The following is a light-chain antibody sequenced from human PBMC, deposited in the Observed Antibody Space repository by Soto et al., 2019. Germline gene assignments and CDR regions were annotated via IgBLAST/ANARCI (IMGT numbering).Light chain of an antibody. CDR1: QGISSY. V-gene: IGKV1-8*01. CDR2: AAS. J-gene: IGKJ4*01. Sequence: AIRMTQSPSSLSASTGDRVNITCRASQGISSYLAWYQQKPGKAPKLLIYAASTLESGVPSRFSGSGSGTDFTLTISCLQSEDFATYYCQQYYSYPHTFGGGTKVDIK. CDR3: QQYYSYPHT.